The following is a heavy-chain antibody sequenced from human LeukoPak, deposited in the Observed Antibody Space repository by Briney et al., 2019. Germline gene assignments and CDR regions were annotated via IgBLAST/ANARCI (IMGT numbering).Heavy chain of an antibody. CDR1: GYNFTNYY. Sequence: ASVKVSCKTSGYNFTNYYIHWVRQAPGHGPEWMGIFNPRDGSTNFAPKFQDSVTLASDASASTVYMELRSLRSEDTAVFYCARERNSLGGFDYWGQGTLVTVSS. CDR2: FNPRDGST. D-gene: IGHD2/OR15-2a*01. CDR3: ARERNSLGGFDY. J-gene: IGHJ4*02. V-gene: IGHV1-46*01.